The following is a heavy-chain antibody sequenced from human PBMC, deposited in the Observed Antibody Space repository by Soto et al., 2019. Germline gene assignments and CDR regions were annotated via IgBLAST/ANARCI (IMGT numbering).Heavy chain of an antibody. V-gene: IGHV3-7*01. J-gene: IGHJ6*02. Sequence: GGSLSLSCAASGFPLSGDWRSWARQPPGKGLEWVANINQDGSEEYYVGSVKGRFTISRDNAKNLLYLQMDSLRAEDTAVYYCARELWLRLGNDYYGMDVWGQGTTVTVSS. CDR1: GFPLSGDW. CDR3: ARELWLRLGNDYYGMDV. D-gene: IGHD5-18*01. CDR2: INQDGSEE.